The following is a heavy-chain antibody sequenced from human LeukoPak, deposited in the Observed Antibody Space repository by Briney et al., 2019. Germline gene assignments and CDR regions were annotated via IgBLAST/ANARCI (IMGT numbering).Heavy chain of an antibody. J-gene: IGHJ4*02. CDR1: GFTFSSYA. CDR2: VSGSGSRS. D-gene: IGHD3-22*01. V-gene: IGHV3-23*01. CDR3: AKLASGYPIDY. Sequence: PGGSLRLSCAASGFTFSSYAMSWVRQAPGKGLEWVSAVSGSGSRSYYADSVKGRFTISRDNSKNTLYLQMNSLRAEDTAVYYCAKLASGYPIDYWGQGTLVTVSS.